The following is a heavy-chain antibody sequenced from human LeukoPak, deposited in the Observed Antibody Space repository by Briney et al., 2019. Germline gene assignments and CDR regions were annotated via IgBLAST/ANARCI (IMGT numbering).Heavy chain of an antibody. V-gene: IGHV3-23*01. Sequence: GGSLRLSCAASGFTFSSYAMSWVRQAPGKGLEWVSAISGSGGSTYYADSVKGRFTISRDNAKNSLYLQMNSLRAEDTAVYYCARRRYYGMDVWGQGTTVTVSS. CDR1: GFTFSSYA. J-gene: IGHJ6*02. CDR2: ISGSGGST. CDR3: ARRRYYGMDV.